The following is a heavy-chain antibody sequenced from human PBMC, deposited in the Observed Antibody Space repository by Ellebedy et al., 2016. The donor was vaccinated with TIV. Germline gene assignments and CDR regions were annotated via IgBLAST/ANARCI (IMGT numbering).Heavy chain of an antibody. CDR2: IYPNGLTT. CDR1: GFTFTSYY. V-gene: IGHV1-46*04. D-gene: IGHD6-13*01. J-gene: IGHJ6*02. Sequence: ASVKVSCKASGFTFTSYYLHWVRQAPGQGLEWMGIIYPNGLTTTYAQRLLGRVTMTRDTSTSTVYMELSSLRSEDTAVYYCARRGRIEVAGLYYYGMDVWGQGTTVIVS. CDR3: ARRGRIEVAGLYYYGMDV.